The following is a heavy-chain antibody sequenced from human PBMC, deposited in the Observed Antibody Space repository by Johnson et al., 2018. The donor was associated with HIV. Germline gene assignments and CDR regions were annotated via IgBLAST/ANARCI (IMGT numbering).Heavy chain of an antibody. J-gene: IGHJ3*02. Sequence: VQLVESGGGVVQPGRSLRLSCAASGFTFSSYAMHWVRQAPGKGLEWVAVISYDGSNKYYADSVKGRFTISRDNSKNTLYLQMNSLRAEDTAVYSCAREKIAAAGLDAFDIWGQGTMVIVSS. CDR3: AREKIAAAGLDAFDI. CDR1: GFTFSSYA. CDR2: ISYDGSNK. V-gene: IGHV3-30-3*01. D-gene: IGHD6-13*01.